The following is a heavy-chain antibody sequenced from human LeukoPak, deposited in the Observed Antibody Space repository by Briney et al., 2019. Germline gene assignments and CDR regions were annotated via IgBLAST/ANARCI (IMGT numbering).Heavy chain of an antibody. CDR2: IIPIFGTA. CDR3: ARSPTGGYGDYH. Sequence: ASVTVSCKASGGTFSSYAISWVRQAPGQGLEWMGRIIPIFGTANYAQKFQGRVTITTDESTSTAYMELSSLRSEDTAVYYCARSPTGGYGDYHWGHGTLVTVSS. J-gene: IGHJ4*03. V-gene: IGHV1-69*05. D-gene: IGHD4-17*01. CDR1: GGTFSSYA.